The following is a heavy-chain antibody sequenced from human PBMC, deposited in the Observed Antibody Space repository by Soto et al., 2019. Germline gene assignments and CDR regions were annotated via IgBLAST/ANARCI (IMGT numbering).Heavy chain of an antibody. D-gene: IGHD3-10*01. CDR3: AKGGFTMVRADGRAPYYFDY. CDR1: GFTFSSYG. Sequence: PGGSLRLSCAASGFTFSSYGMHWVRQAPGKGLEWVAVISYDGSNKYYADSVKGRFTISRDNSKNTLYLQMNSLRAEDTAVYYCAKGGFTMVRADGRAPYYFDYWGQGTLVTVSS. J-gene: IGHJ4*02. CDR2: ISYDGSNK. V-gene: IGHV3-30*18.